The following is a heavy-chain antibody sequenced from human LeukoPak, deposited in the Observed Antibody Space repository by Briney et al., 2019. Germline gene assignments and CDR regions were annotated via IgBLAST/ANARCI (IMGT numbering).Heavy chain of an antibody. CDR1: GFTFSNYA. D-gene: IGHD6-13*01. CDR2: VIYNGINT. V-gene: IGHV3-74*01. Sequence: GGSLRLSCAASGFTFSNYAMNWVRQAPGKRLEWVLSVIYNGINTYYADSVKGRFTISRDNAKNTLYLQMSSLRAEDTAVYYCARAGYSSSWYLGYWGQGTLVTVSS. CDR3: ARAGYSSSWYLGY. J-gene: IGHJ4*02.